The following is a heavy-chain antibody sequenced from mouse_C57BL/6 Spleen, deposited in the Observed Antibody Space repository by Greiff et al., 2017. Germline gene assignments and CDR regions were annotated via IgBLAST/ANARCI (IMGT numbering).Heavy chain of an antibody. D-gene: IGHD1-1*01. CDR1: GFTFSSYA. V-gene: IGHV5-4*01. CDR3: ARGYYGSSYDWYFDV. CDR2: ISDGGSYT. J-gene: IGHJ1*03. Sequence: VQLQQSGGGLVKPGGSLKLSCAASGFTFSSYAMSWVRQTPEKRLEWVATISDGGSYTYYPDNVKGRFTISRDNAKNNLYLQMSHLKSEDTAMYYCARGYYGSSYDWYFDVWGTGTTVTVSS.